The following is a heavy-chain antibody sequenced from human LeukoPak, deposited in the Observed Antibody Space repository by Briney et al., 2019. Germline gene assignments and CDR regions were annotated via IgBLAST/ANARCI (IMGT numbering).Heavy chain of an antibody. CDR1: GFTFSSYS. V-gene: IGHV3-23*01. J-gene: IGHJ4*02. CDR2: ISESGYNT. D-gene: IGHD2/OR15-2a*01. Sequence: PGGSLRLSCAASGFTFSSYSMNWVRQAPGKGLEWISSISESGYNTDYADSVKGRFTISRDNSKNTLYLEMNSLRADDTAVYFCAKESTQVIEVYFDSWGQGTLVTVSS. CDR3: AKESTQVIEVYFDS.